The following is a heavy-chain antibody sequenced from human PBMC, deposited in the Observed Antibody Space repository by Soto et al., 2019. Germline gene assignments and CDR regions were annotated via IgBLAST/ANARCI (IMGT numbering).Heavy chain of an antibody. Sequence: QVQLVESGGGVVQPGRSLRLSCAASGFTFSSYGMHWVRQAPGKGLEWVAVIWYDGSNKYYADSVKGRFTISRDNSKNTLYLQMNSLRAEETAVYYCAREGGDSSTFDYWGQGTLVTVSS. CDR1: GFTFSSYG. CDR2: IWYDGSNK. D-gene: IGHD6-19*01. V-gene: IGHV3-33*01. CDR3: AREGGDSSTFDY. J-gene: IGHJ4*02.